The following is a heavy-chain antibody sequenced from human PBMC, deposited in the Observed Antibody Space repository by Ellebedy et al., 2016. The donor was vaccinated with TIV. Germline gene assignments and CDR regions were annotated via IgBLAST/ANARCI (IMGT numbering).Heavy chain of an antibody. CDR2: IHTGGDT. CDR1: GFTVSYTY. J-gene: IGHJ3*02. V-gene: IGHV3-53*01. D-gene: IGHD1-20*01. CDR3: ARRISGTYGDDACDI. Sequence: GGSLRLSCAASGFTVSYTYINWVRQAPGKGLEWVSVIHTGGDTYYADSVKGRFTISRDSSKNTVFLQMNSLRAEDTAMYYCARRISGTYGDDACDIWGQGTMVTVSS.